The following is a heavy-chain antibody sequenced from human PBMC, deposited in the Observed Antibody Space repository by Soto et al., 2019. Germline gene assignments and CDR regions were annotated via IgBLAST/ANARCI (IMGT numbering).Heavy chain of an antibody. Sequence: QVRLQESGPGLVKPSETLSLSCLVSGHSVGNGPYYWSWIRQSPGEGLEWIACIYYSGSTNVNPSIESRVNISIDMSKNQFFLELRSVTAADAAVYFCARVGSSCHSGGCYYYYGLGVWGQGTTVAISS. D-gene: IGHD1-26*01. CDR1: GHSVGNGPYY. J-gene: IGHJ6*02. CDR3: ARVGSSCHSGGCYYYYGLGV. CDR2: IYYSGST. V-gene: IGHV4-61*01.